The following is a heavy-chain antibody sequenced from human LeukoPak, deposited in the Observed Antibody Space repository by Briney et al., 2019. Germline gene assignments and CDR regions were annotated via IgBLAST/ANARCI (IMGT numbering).Heavy chain of an antibody. J-gene: IGHJ5*02. V-gene: IGHV1-18*01. CDR2: ISAHNGNT. Sequence: ASVKVSCKASGGTFSSYAISWVRQAPGQGLEWMGWISAHNGNTHSAQKFQGRVTMTTETSTSTVYMEMRSLRSDDTAVYYCARDPYYHDNRGYRNNWCDPWGQGTLVAVSS. D-gene: IGHD3-22*01. CDR1: GGTFSSYA. CDR3: ARDPYYHDNRGYRNNWCDP.